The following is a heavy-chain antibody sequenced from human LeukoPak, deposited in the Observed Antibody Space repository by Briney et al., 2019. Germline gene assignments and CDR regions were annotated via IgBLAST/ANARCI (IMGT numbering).Heavy chain of an antibody. Sequence: SVKVSCKASGGTLANYAVSWVRQAPGQGLEWMGGFIPIFGSANYAQQFQGRLTMTADESTSTAYMELSSLRSEDTAVYFCARGGVGLAVAAYFDFWGQGTLVTVSS. D-gene: IGHD6-19*01. V-gene: IGHV1-69*13. CDR1: GGTLANYA. CDR2: FIPIFGSA. CDR3: ARGGVGLAVAAYFDF. J-gene: IGHJ4*02.